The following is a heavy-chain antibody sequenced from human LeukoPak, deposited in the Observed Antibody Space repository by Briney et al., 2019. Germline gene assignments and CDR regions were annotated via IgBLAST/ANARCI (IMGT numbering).Heavy chain of an antibody. D-gene: IGHD3-10*01. J-gene: IGHJ4*02. CDR2: IYYSGST. Sequence: LRLSCAASGFSFNSDWMDWIRQHPGKGPEWIGYIYYSGSTYYNPSLKSRVTISVDTSKNQFSLKLSSVTAADTAVYYCARVRGSGSYYDYWGQGTLVTVSS. CDR3: ARVRGSGSYYDY. V-gene: IGHV4-31*02. CDR1: GFSFNSDW.